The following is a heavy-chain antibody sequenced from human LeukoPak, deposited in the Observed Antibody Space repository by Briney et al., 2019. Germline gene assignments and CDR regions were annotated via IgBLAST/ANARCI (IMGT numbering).Heavy chain of an antibody. CDR2: IHFSGST. CDR3: ARDLGGIYFDY. CDR1: DASISGYY. V-gene: IGHV4-59*01. J-gene: IGHJ4*02. D-gene: IGHD1-26*01. Sequence: SETLSLTCTVSDASISGYYWSWIRQPPGKGLEWIGSIHFSGSTNYNPSLRSRVTISVNTSKNQLSLKLSSVTAADTAVYYCARDLGGIYFDYWGQGTLVTVSS.